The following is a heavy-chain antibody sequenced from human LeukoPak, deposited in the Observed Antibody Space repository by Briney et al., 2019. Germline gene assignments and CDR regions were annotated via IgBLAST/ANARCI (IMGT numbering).Heavy chain of an antibody. CDR2: INPNSGGT. J-gene: IGHJ4*02. D-gene: IGHD1-26*01. CDR1: GYTFTGYY. V-gene: IGHV1-2*02. Sequence: ASVKVSCKASGYTFTGYYMHWVRQAPGQGLEWMGWINPNSGGTNYAQKFQGRVTMTRDTSISTAYMELSSLRSEDTAVYYCAAVEYSGSYYVDYWGQGTLVTVSS. CDR3: AAVEYSGSYYVDY.